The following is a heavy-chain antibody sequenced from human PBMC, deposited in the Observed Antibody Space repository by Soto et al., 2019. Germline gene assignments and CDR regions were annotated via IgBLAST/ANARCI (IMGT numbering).Heavy chain of an antibody. Sequence: QVQLQQWGAGLLKPSETLSLTCAVYGGSFSGYYWSWIRQPPGKGLEWIGEINHSGSTNYNPSLKSRVTISVDTSKNQFSLKLSSVTAADTAVYYCARGRIAVAGTDFDYWGQGTLVTVSS. CDR3: ARGRIAVAGTDFDY. J-gene: IGHJ4*02. V-gene: IGHV4-34*01. CDR2: INHSGST. D-gene: IGHD6-19*01. CDR1: GGSFSGYY.